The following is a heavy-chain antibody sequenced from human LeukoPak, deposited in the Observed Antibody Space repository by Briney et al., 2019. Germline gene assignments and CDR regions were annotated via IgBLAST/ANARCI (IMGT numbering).Heavy chain of an antibody. V-gene: IGHV3-23*01. CDR3: AKDLYGGGYYSSFDY. J-gene: IGHJ4*02. CDR1: GFTFSNYA. D-gene: IGHD3-22*01. Sequence: GASLRLSCAASGFTFSNYAMSWVRQAPGKGLEWVSLISCSGGSTYYADSVKGRFTISRDNSKNTLYLQMNSLRAEDTAVYYCAKDLYGGGYYSSFDYWGQGTLVTVSS. CDR2: ISCSGGST.